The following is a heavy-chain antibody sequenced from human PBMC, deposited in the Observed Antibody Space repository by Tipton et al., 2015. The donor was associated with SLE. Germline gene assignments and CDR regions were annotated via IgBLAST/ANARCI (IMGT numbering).Heavy chain of an antibody. Sequence: TLSLTCTVSGGSISSSSYYWGWIRQPPGKGLEWIGSIYYSGSTYYNPSLKSRVTMSGDTSKNEFSLKLFSVTAADTAVYYCVRGPRGSSGYPSWGRGTLVTVSS. CDR3: VRGPRGSSGYPS. J-gene: IGHJ4*02. D-gene: IGHD3-22*01. CDR2: IYYSGST. CDR1: GGSISSSSYY. V-gene: IGHV4-39*07.